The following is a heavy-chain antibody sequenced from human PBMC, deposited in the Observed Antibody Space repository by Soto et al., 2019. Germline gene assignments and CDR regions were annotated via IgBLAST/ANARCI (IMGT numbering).Heavy chain of an antibody. CDR3: ARWNVQYDSYGYF. D-gene: IGHD5-18*01. J-gene: IGHJ4*02. Sequence: GGSLRLSCAASGFTFSTYPMHWVRQAPGKGLEWVALISHDESNKYYADSVKGRFTISRDNSKNTLFLQMNSLTAEDTAVYYCARWNVQYDSYGYFWGQGTLVTVSS. V-gene: IGHV3-30-3*01. CDR2: ISHDESNK. CDR1: GFTFSTYP.